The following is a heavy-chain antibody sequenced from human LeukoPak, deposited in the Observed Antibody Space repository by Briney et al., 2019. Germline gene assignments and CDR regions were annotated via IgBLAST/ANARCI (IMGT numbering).Heavy chain of an antibody. CDR2: IYYIGST. Sequence: PSETLSLTCTVSGGSISRDYWSWIRQPPGRGLEWIGYIYYIGSTNYNPSLTSRITISVDTSKSHFSLKLSSVTAADTAVYYCARVVGATGSSDYWGQGTLVTVSS. CDR1: GGSISRDY. V-gene: IGHV4-59*01. CDR3: ARVVGATGSSDY. D-gene: IGHD1-26*01. J-gene: IGHJ4*02.